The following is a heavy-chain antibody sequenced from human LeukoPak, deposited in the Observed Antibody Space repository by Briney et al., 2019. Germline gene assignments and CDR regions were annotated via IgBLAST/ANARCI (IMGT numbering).Heavy chain of an antibody. CDR3: ARVGTSWGTYNWFDP. V-gene: IGHV4-61*02. CDR1: GGSISSGSYY. Sequence: SETLSLTCTVSGGSISSGSYYWSWIRQPAGTGLEWIGRIYTSGSTNYNPSLKSRVTISVDTSKNQFSLKLSSVTAADTAVYYCARVGTSWGTYNWFDPWGQGTLVTVSS. D-gene: IGHD2-2*01. J-gene: IGHJ5*02. CDR2: IYTSGST.